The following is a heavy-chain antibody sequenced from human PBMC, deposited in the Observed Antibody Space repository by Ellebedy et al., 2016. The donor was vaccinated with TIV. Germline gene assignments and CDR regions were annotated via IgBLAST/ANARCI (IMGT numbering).Heavy chain of an antibody. CDR1: GFTLSDYA. J-gene: IGHJ4*02. CDR3: ARDRKAERGVTFVS. CDR2: IRSSTSYR. V-gene: IGHV3-21*01. Sequence: GGSLRLXXVASGFTLSDYAMNWLRQAPGKGLEWVSSIRSSTSYRYYADSVEGRFTLSRDSAKNSLYLQMNSLRADDTAVYYCARDRKAERGVTFVSWGQGTLVIVSS. D-gene: IGHD3-10*01.